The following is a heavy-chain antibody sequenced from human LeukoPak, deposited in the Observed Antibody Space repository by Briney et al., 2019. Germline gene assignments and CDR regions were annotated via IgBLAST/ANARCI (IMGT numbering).Heavy chain of an antibody. V-gene: IGHV3-23*01. CDR1: GFTFSTYA. Sequence: GGSLRLSCAASGFTFSTYAMSWVRQAPGKGLEWVSAISGSGSSTFYADSVEGRVTISRDNSKNTLYLQMNSLRAEDTAVYYCARDLSSSWYAGGLDYWGQGILVTVSS. J-gene: IGHJ4*02. CDR3: ARDLSSSWYAGGLDY. CDR2: ISGSGSST. D-gene: IGHD6-13*01.